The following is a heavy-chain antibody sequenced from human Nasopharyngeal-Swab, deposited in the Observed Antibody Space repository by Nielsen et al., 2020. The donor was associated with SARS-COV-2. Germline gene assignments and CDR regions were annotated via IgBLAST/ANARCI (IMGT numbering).Heavy chain of an antibody. Sequence: GESLKISCAASGFTFSSYDMHWVRQATGKGLEWVSAIGTAGDTYYPGSVKGRFTISRENAKNSLYLQMNSLRAEDTAVYYCAKDPNDLTYYDILTGRDNAFDIWGQGTMVTVSS. V-gene: IGHV3-13*01. J-gene: IGHJ3*02. CDR2: IGTAGDT. CDR1: GFTFSSYD. D-gene: IGHD3-9*01. CDR3: AKDPNDLTYYDILTGRDNAFDI.